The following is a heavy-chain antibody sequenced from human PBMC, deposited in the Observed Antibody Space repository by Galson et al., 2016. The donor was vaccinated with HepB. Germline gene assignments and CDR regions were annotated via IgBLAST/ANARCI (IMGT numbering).Heavy chain of an antibody. CDR3: ARSPTGFCSRTKCYGFNYLDR. Sequence: SVKVSCKASGYTFISYVIQWVRQAPGHRLEWMGWTNAGNGNTKYSQKFQGRVIIDSDTSASTAYMELSSLRPEDTAIYYCARSPTGFCSRTKCYGFNYLDRWGQGTPVTVSS. V-gene: IGHV1-3*01. CDR2: TNAGNGNT. D-gene: IGHD2-2*03. CDR1: GYTFISYV. J-gene: IGHJ4*02.